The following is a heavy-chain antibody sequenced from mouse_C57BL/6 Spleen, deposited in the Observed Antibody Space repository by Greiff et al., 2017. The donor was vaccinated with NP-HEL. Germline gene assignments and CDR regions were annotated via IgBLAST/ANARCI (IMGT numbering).Heavy chain of an antibody. CDR3: ARRGFYYYGSSYTSYAMDY. J-gene: IGHJ4*01. CDR2: INPNNGGT. D-gene: IGHD1-1*01. V-gene: IGHV1-18*01. CDR1: GYTFTDYN. Sequence: EVQLQQSGPELVKPGASVKIPCKASGYTFTDYNMDWVKQSHGKSLEWIGDINPNNGGTIYNQKFKGKATLTVDKSSSTAYMELRSLTSEDTAVYYCARRGFYYYGSSYTSYAMDYWGQGTSVTVSS.